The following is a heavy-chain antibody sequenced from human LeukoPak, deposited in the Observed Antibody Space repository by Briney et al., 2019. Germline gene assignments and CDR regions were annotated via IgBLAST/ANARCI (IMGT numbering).Heavy chain of an antibody. CDR3: ARGSRGWYDY. Sequence: GASVKVSGKAPGDTFTGYYIHWVRQAPGQGLEWMGWINPKSGGANYAQKFQGRVTMTRDTSISTAYMELRSLRSDDTAVYYCARGSRGWYDYWGQGTLVTVSS. CDR1: GDTFTGYY. D-gene: IGHD6-19*01. V-gene: IGHV1-2*02. J-gene: IGHJ4*02. CDR2: INPKSGGA.